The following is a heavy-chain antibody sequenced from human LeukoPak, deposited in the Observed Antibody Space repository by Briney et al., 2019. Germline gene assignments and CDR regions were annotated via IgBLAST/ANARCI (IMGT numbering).Heavy chain of an antibody. J-gene: IGHJ6*03. CDR2: IKQDGSEK. CDR3: ARGNIYNYYYMDV. V-gene: IGHV3-7*03. CDR1: GFTFSTYW. Sequence: GGSLRLSCAASGFTFSTYWMSWVRQAPGKGLEWVANIKQDGSEKYYVDSVRGRFTISRDSAKNSLFLQMNSLRAEDRAVYYCARGNIYNYYYMDVWGKGTTVTVSS.